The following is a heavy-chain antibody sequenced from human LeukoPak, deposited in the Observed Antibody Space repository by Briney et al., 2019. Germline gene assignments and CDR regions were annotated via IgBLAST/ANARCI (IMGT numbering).Heavy chain of an antibody. J-gene: IGHJ4*02. D-gene: IGHD6-13*01. CDR2: ISWSSSSI. CDR3: AKAGGRSSSWYGLDY. CDR1: GFTFSSYA. V-gene: IGHV3-9*03. Sequence: PGGSLRLSCAASGFTFSSYAMSWVRQAPGKGLEWVSGISWSSSSIGYADSVKGRFTISRDNAKSSLYLQMNSLRAEDMALYYCAKAGGRSSSWYGLDYWGQGTLVTVSS.